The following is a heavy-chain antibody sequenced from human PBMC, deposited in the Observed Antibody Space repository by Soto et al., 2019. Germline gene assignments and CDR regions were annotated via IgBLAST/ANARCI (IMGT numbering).Heavy chain of an antibody. Sequence: QVQLVESGGGVVQPGRSLRLSCAASGFTFSSYGMHWGRQAPGKGLEWVAVIWYDGSNKHYADSVKGRFTISRDNSKNMLYLQMNSLRAEDTAVYYCARDPYPSRRCYFDYWGQGTLVTVSS. CDR1: GFTFSSYG. V-gene: IGHV3-33*01. D-gene: IGHD6-6*01. J-gene: IGHJ4*02. CDR3: ARDPYPSRRCYFDY. CDR2: IWYDGSNK.